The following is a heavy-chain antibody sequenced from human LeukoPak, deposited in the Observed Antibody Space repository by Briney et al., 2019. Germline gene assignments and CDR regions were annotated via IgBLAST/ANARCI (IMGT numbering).Heavy chain of an antibody. CDR2: ISSSSSYI. V-gene: IGHV3-21*01. CDR3: ARDSGDYYNWLDP. J-gene: IGHJ5*02. CDR1: GFTFSSYS. D-gene: IGHD4-17*01. Sequence: GGSLRLSCAASGFTFSSYSMNWVRQAPGKGLEWVSSISSSSSYIYYADSVKGRFTISRDNAKNSLYLQMNSLRAEDTAVYYCARDSGDYYNWLDPWGQGTLVTVSS.